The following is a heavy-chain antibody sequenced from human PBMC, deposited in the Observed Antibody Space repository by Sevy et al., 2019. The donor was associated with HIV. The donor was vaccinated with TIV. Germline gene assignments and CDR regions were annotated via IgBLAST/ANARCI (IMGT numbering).Heavy chain of an antibody. V-gene: IGHV3-33*01. CDR3: ARDLEFYDNGDYGPAFKPDY. CDR1: GFTFTSYG. Sequence: GGSLRLSCAASGFTFTSYGMHWVRQAPGKGLEWVALIWFDGSNTYYADSVKGRFTISRDIAKNTLHVQMNSLRGEDTAVYYCARDLEFYDNGDYGPAFKPDYWGQGTLVTVSS. CDR2: IWFDGSNT. J-gene: IGHJ4*02. D-gene: IGHD4-17*01.